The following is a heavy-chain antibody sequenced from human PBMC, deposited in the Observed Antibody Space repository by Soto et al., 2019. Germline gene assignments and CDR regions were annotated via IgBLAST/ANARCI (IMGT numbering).Heavy chain of an antibody. D-gene: IGHD6-19*01. CDR2: IKTDGYAA. CDR3: VRESGVAADC. Sequence: ESGGVLVQPGGSLRLSCVASGFTFDSHWMHWVRQAPGEGLVWVSRIKTDGYAAAYADSVKGRFTISRYNTKNTVYLQMNSLRAEHTAVYFCVRESGVAADCWGQGTLVTVSS. J-gene: IGHJ4*02. V-gene: IGHV3-74*01. CDR1: GFTFDSHW.